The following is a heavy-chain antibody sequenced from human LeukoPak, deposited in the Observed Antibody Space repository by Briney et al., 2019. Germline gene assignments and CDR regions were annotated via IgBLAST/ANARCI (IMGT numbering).Heavy chain of an antibody. D-gene: IGHD3-10*01. Sequence: PGRSLRLSCTASGFTFGGYSMSWVRQAPGKGLEYIGFIRTRDFGGTTEYATSGKGRFTISRDDSKSIVYLQIHSLKSEDTAVYYCSRDGLDYYGSGSYRGFDYWGQGTLVTVSS. V-gene: IGHV3-49*04. CDR3: SRDGLDYYGSGSYRGFDY. CDR2: IRTRDFGGTT. J-gene: IGHJ4*02. CDR1: GFTFGGYS.